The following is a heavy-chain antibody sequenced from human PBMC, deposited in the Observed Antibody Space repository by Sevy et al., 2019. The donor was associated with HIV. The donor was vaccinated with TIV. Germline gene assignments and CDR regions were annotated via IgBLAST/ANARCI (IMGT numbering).Heavy chain of an antibody. CDR2: VNAGNGDT. V-gene: IGHV1-3*01. CDR1: GYSFTSYI. CDR3: AKDFCSGGSCYSAVVY. J-gene: IGHJ4*02. Sequence: ASVKVSCKASGYSFTSYIMHWVRQAPGQRLEWIGWVNAGNGDTKYSQKFQGRVTITRDTSASTAYMELNSLRSEDTAVYYCAKDFCSGGSCYSAVVYWGQGTLVTVSS. D-gene: IGHD2-15*01.